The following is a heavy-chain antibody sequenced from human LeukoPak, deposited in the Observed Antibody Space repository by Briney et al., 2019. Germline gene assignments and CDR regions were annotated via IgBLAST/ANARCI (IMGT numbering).Heavy chain of an antibody. D-gene: IGHD6-13*01. CDR3: ARFPAAAGFSHAFDI. CDR2: IYYSGST. Sequence: PSETLSLTCAVYGGSFSGYYWSWIRQPPGKGLEWIGSIYYSGSTYYNPSLKSRVTISVDTSKNQFSLKLSSVTAADTAVYYCARFPAAAGFSHAFDIWGQGTMVTVSS. CDR1: GGSFSGYY. V-gene: IGHV4-34*01. J-gene: IGHJ3*02.